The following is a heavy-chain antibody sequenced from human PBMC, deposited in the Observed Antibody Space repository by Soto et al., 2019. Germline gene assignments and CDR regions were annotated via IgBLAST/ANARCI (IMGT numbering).Heavy chain of an antibody. J-gene: IGHJ5*02. V-gene: IGHV1-2*02. CDR2: INPNDGDT. Sequence: QVQLVQSGAEVRRPGASVKVSCKASGYTFTDYFLHWLRQAPGQGLEWMGWINPNDGDTNFAQRFQGRVTMTRDTSISPAYMDLSSLRSDDTAVYYCARDRGDSSTSWFDPWGQGTLVTVSS. CDR1: GYTFTDYF. D-gene: IGHD2-2*01. CDR3: ARDRGDSSTSWFDP.